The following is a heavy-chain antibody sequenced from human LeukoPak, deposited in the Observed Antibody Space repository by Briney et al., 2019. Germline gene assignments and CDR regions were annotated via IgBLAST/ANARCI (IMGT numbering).Heavy chain of an antibody. D-gene: IGHD3-9*01. V-gene: IGHV4-34*01. J-gene: IGHJ4*02. CDR3: ARGRLGLHYDILTGYPTPYYLGY. Sequence: SENLSLNGAVYGGSFSGYYWSWLRQPPGKGLKWIGEINHSGSTNYNPSLKSRVTISVDTSKNQFSLKLSSVTAADTAVYYCARGRLGLHYDILTGYPTPYYLGYWGQGTLVTVSS. CDR2: INHSGST. CDR1: GGSFSGYY.